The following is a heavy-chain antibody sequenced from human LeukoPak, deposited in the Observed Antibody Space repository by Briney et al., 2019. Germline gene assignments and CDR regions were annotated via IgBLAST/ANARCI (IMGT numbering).Heavy chain of an antibody. V-gene: IGHV3-21*01. CDR1: GFPYSILI. D-gene: IGHD3-22*01. Sequence: GGPLRLPCAASGFPYSILIMNGAPQPPGRGLVGVSSLSSRSGDIYYADSVKGRFTISRDNAKNSLYLQMNSLRAEDTAVYHCASPLYYDTRGFYYQVFDWGQGTLVTVSS. CDR3: ASPLYYDTRGFYYQVFD. CDR2: LSSRSGDI. J-gene: IGHJ4*02.